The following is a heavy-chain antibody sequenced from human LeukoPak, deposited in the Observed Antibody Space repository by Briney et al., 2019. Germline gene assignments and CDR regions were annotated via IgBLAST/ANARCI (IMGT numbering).Heavy chain of an antibody. J-gene: IGHJ5*02. D-gene: IGHD4-17*01. Sequence: SETLSLTCTVTGGSISSYYWSWIRQPPGKGLEWIGYIYYSGSTNYNPSLKSRVTISVDTSKNQFSLKLSSVTAADTAVYYCARALLRPWFDPWGQGTLVTVSS. CDR3: ARALLRPWFDP. CDR2: IYYSGST. V-gene: IGHV4-59*01. CDR1: GGSISSYY.